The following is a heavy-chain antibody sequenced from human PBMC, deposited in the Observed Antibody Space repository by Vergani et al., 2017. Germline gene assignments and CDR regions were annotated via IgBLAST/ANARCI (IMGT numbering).Heavy chain of an antibody. V-gene: IGHV3-23*01. CDR1: GFTFSSYA. J-gene: IGHJ6*03. CDR2: ISGSGGST. Sequence: EVQLLESGGGLVQPGGSLRLSCAASGFTFSSYAMSWVRQAPGKGLEWVSAISGSGGSTYYADSVKGRFTISRDNSKNTLYLQMNSLRAEDTAVYYCARARGTGYGHQYPYYYYYMDVWGKGTTVTVSS. CDR3: ARARGTGYGHQYPYYYYYMDV. D-gene: IGHD5-18*01.